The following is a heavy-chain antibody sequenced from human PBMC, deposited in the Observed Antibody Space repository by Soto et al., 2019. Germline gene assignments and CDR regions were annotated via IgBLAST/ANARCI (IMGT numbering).Heavy chain of an antibody. V-gene: IGHV1-69*01. CDR1: GGSFSSNP. Sequence: QVQLVQSGSEVKKPGSSVNVSCKASGGSFSSNPISWVRQAPGQGLEWMAGIIPIFATVHYAQKFQGRVTITADESTSTAYMELTSLTSEDTAVYFCARGGRGYSSAPRYYFDYWGQGTLVTVSS. J-gene: IGHJ4*02. CDR3: ARGGRGYSSAPRYYFDY. D-gene: IGHD5-18*01. CDR2: IIPIFATV.